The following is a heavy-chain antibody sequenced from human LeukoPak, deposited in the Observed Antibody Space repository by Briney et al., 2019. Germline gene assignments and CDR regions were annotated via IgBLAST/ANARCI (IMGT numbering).Heavy chain of an antibody. CDR2: ISGSGGST. J-gene: IGHJ6*02. CDR1: GFTFSSYA. Sequence: GGSLRLSCAASGFTFSSYAMSWVRQAPGKGLEWVSAISGSGGSTYYADSVKGRFTISRDNAKNSLYLQMNSLRAEDTAVYYCARDPTYYDILTGYRRGYYYGMDVWGQGTTVTVSS. CDR3: ARDPTYYDILTGYRRGYYYGMDV. V-gene: IGHV3-23*01. D-gene: IGHD3-9*01.